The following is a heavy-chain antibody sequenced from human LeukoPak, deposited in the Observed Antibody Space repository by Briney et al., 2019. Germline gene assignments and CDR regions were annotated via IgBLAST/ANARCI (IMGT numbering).Heavy chain of an antibody. D-gene: IGHD4-23*01. CDR1: GGSFSGYY. CDR2: INHSGST. Sequence: SETLSLTCAVYGGSFSGYYWSWIRQPPGKGLEWIGEINHSGSTNYNPSLKSRVTISVDRSKNQFSLKLSSVTAADTAVYYCARANALTYGGNPYFDYWGQGTLVTVSS. V-gene: IGHV4-34*01. J-gene: IGHJ4*02. CDR3: ARANALTYGGNPYFDY.